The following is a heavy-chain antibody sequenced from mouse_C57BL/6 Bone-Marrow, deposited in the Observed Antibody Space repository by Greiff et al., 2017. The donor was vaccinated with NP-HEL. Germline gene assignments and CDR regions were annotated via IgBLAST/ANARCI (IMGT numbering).Heavy chain of an antibody. D-gene: IGHD3-2*02. Sequence: VKLMESGPGLVQPSQSLSITCTVSGFSLTSYGVHWVRQSPGKGLEWLGVIWSGGSTDYNAAFISRLSISKDNSKSQVFFKMNSLQADDTAIYYCARKGSSGYPGWFAYWGQGTLVTVSA. CDR3: ARKGSSGYPGWFAY. CDR2: IWSGGST. J-gene: IGHJ3*01. CDR1: GFSLTSYG. V-gene: IGHV2-2*01.